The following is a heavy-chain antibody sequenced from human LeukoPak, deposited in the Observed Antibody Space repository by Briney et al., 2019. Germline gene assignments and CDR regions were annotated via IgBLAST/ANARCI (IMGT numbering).Heavy chain of an antibody. Sequence: SVTVSCKASGGTFSSYAISWVRQAPGQGLEWMGGIIPIFGTANYAQKFQGRVTITADESTSTAYMELSSLRSEDTAVYYCASTGYSYGVFDYWGQGTLVTVSS. D-gene: IGHD5-18*01. CDR1: GGTFSSYA. CDR3: ASTGYSYGVFDY. J-gene: IGHJ4*02. V-gene: IGHV1-69*13. CDR2: IIPIFGTA.